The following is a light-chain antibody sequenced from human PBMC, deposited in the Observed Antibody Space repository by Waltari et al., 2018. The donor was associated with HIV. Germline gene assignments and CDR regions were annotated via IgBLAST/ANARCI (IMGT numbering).Light chain of an antibody. CDR3: QTWGTGIQV. V-gene: IGLV4-69*01. J-gene: IGLJ1*01. CDR1: SGHSHYA. Sequence: QLVLTQSPSASAYLGASVKLTCNLSSGHSHYAIAWHQQQPGKGPRYLMKLNSDVSHTKGDGIPDRFSGSSSGAERYLTISTLQSEDEADYYCQTWGTGIQVFGSGTKVTGL. CDR2: LNSDVSH.